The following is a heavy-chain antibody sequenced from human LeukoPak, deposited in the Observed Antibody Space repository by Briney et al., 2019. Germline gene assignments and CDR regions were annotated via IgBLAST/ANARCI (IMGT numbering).Heavy chain of an antibody. V-gene: IGHV1-69*06. CDR2: IIPIFGTT. CDR3: ARVVGLTGYSSSWYSGYYYYMDV. J-gene: IGHJ6*03. Sequence: ASVKFSCKASGGTFSSYAISWVRQAPGQGLEWMGGIIPIFGTTNYAQKFQDRVTITADKSTSTAYMELSSLRSEDTAVYYCARVVGLTGYSSSWYSGYYYYMDVWGKGTTVTVSS. CDR1: GGTFSSYA. D-gene: IGHD6-13*01.